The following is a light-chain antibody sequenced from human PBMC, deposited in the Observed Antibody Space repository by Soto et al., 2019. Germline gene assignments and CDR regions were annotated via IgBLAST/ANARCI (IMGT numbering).Light chain of an antibody. J-gene: IGKJ1*01. CDR2: GAS. V-gene: IGKV3-15*01. CDR3: QQYDKWPPST. Sequence: EIVLTQSPATLSVSPGETATLSCWASQSVSSYLAWYQQKPGQAPRLLIYGASTRATGIPARFSGSGSGTEFTLIISSLRSEDSAVYYCQQYDKWPPSTFGQGTKVEIK. CDR1: QSVSSY.